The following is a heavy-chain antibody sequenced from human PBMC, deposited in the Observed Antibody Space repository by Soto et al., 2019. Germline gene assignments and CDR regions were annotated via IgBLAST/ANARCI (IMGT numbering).Heavy chain of an antibody. CDR3: ARVGRYCSGGSCYGYYYGMDV. CDR1: GGTFSSYA. Sequence: EASVKVSCKASGGTFSSYAISWVRQAPGQGLEWMGGIIPIFGTANYAQKFQGRVTITADESTSTAYMELSSLRSEDTAVYYCARVGRYCSGGSCYGYYYGMDVWGQGTTVTVSS. CDR2: IIPIFGTA. V-gene: IGHV1-69*13. D-gene: IGHD2-15*01. J-gene: IGHJ6*02.